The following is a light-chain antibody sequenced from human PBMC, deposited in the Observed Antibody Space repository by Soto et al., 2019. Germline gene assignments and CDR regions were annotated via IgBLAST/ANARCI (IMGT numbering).Light chain of an antibody. CDR2: DVN. V-gene: IGLV2-11*01. J-gene: IGLJ2*01. CDR3: CSYAGSYPVV. Sequence: QSALTQPRSVSGSPGQSVTIFCTGTSSDVGGYNYVSWYQQHPGKAPKLMIYDVNKRPSGVPDRFSGSKSGNTASLTISGLQAEDEADYYCCSYAGSYPVVFGGGTKLTVL. CDR1: SSDVGGYNY.